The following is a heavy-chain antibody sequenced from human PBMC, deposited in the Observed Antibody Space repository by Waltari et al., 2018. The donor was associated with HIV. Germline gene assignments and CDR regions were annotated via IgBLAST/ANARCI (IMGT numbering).Heavy chain of an antibody. J-gene: IGHJ3*02. D-gene: IGHD2-15*01. Sequence: EVQLVESGGGLVQPGGYLRLSCAASGFTFHTYWMHWRRQVPGKGLVWVARKKRDGTTRSYADSVKGLFTISRDNAKNTLYVEMNSLRADDTAVYYCASSGVYAHDAFKIWGQGTKVIVSS. CDR1: GFTFHTYW. CDR2: KKRDGTTR. CDR3: ASSGVYAHDAFKI. V-gene: IGHV3-74*01.